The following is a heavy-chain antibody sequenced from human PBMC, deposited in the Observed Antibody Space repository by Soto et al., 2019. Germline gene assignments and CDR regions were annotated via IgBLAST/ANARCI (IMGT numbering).Heavy chain of an antibody. CDR3: ARHQGHSSSYVYP. CDR1: CGSISSGSYY. J-gene: IGHJ5*02. Sequence: SETLSLTCTVSCGSISSGSYYWGWIRQPPGKGLEWIGSIYYSGSTYYNPSLKSRVTISVDTSKNQFSLKLSSVTAADTAVYYCARHQGHSSSYVYPWGQGTLVTVSS. V-gene: IGHV4-39*01. D-gene: IGHD6-13*01. CDR2: IYYSGST.